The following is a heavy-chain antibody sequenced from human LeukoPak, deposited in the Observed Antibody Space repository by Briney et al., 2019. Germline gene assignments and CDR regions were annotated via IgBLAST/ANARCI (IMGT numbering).Heavy chain of an antibody. CDR2: ISYDGSNK. J-gene: IGHJ4*02. V-gene: IGHV3-30-3*01. Sequence: PGGFLRLSCAASGFTFNSYAMHWVRQAPGKELEWVALISYDGSNKYYADSVKGRFTISRDNSKNTLYLQMNSLRAEDTAVYYCARRGAYYDSSGYYDWGQGTLVTVSS. CDR1: GFTFNSYA. CDR3: ARRGAYYDSSGYYD. D-gene: IGHD3-22*01.